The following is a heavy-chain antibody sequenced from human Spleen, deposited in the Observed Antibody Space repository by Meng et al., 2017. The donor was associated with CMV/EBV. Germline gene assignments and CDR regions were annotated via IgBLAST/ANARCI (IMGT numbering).Heavy chain of an antibody. CDR3: ARDLEYCGSTSCFEDCFDP. CDR2: ISAKSGDT. CDR1: GYRLTNNG. D-gene: IGHD2-2*01. J-gene: IGHJ5*02. V-gene: IGHV1-18*04. Sequence: ASVKVSCKASGYRLTNNGISWMRQAPGQGLEWMGWISAKSGDTEYAQRVQGRVTMTTDTSTNTAYMELRSLRSDDTAVYYCARDLEYCGSTSCFEDCFDPWGQGTLVTVSS.